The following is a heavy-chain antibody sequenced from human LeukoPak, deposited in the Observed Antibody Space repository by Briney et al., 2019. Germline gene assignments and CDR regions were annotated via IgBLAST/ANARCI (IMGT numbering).Heavy chain of an antibody. V-gene: IGHV3-23*01. CDR1: GFTFSSYA. Sequence: GGSLRLSCAASGFTFSSYAMTWVRQAPGKGLEWVSTISGNGESTYFGDSVKGRFSISRDPSKNTLHLQMNSLRVEDTAVYFCAKNGKDHHRGRYFQHWGQGTLVTVSS. D-gene: IGHD6-19*01. CDR3: AKNGKDHHRGRYFQH. CDR2: ISGNGEST. J-gene: IGHJ1*01.